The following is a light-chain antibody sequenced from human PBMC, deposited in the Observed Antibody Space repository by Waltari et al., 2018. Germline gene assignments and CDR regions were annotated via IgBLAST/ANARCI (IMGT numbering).Light chain of an antibody. V-gene: IGLV2-14*03. J-gene: IGLJ1*01. CDR2: DVA. Sequence: QSALTQPASVSGSPGQSISISCTGTSSDVDGYNFVSWYQQHPGKAPQLMIYDVANRPSRVSNRFSRSKSGNTASLTISGLQAEDASDYYCSSYTSSSTRVFGTGTKVTVL. CDR3: SSYTSSSTRV. CDR1: SSDVDGYNF.